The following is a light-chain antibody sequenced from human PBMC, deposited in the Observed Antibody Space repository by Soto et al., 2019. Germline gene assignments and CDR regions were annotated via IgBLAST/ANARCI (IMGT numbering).Light chain of an antibody. Sequence: QSALTQPASVSGSPAQSITISCTGTSSDVGGYNYVSWYQQHPGKAPKLRIYDVSNRPSGVSNRFSGSKSGNTASLTISGLQADDEADYYCSSYTSSSTLVFGTGTKVTVL. V-gene: IGLV2-14*01. J-gene: IGLJ1*01. CDR2: DVS. CDR1: SSDVGGYNY. CDR3: SSYTSSSTLV.